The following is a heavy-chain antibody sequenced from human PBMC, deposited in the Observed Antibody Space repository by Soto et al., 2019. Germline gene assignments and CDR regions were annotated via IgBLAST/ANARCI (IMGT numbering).Heavy chain of an antibody. Sequence: LGQPRAESGFTCRSCSMRWVRQPPGKGLEWVSVICGDGSSKYYADSVKGRFTISRDNSKNTLYLQMNSLRAEDTAVYHCAKDLVGYCSGGSCYVGYWGQGTLVTVS. D-gene: IGHD2-15*01. CDR1: GFTCRSCS. V-gene: IGHV3-30*18. CDR3: AKDLVGYCSGGSCYVGY. CDR2: ICGDGSSK. J-gene: IGHJ4*02.